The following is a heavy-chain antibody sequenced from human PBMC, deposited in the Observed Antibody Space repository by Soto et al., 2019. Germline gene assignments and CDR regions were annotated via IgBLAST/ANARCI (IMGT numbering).Heavy chain of an antibody. J-gene: IGHJ4*02. CDR3: ARDRVEAALGTFDQ. D-gene: IGHD6-13*01. V-gene: IGHV1-18*01. Sequence: ASVKVSCKTSGYTFSTYPISWVRQAPGQGLEWVGWISTYNGKTNYGQKFQGRVTITTDTSTSTAYMDLRNLRSDDTAVYYCARDRVEAALGTFDQWGQGTLVTVSS. CDR1: GYTFSTYP. CDR2: ISTYNGKT.